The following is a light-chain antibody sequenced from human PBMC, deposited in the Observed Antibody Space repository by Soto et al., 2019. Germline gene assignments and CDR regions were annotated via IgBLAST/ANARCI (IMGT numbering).Light chain of an antibody. CDR3: NSYAGSNKVV. CDR2: EDN. J-gene: IGLJ2*01. CDR1: SSDVGGYNY. Sequence: QSALTQPPSASGSPGQSVTISCTGTSSDVGGYNYVSWYQQHPGKAPKLVIYEDNKRPSGVPDRFSGSKSGNTASLTVSGLQPEDEDDYHCNSYAGSNKVVFGGGTKLTVL. V-gene: IGLV2-8*01.